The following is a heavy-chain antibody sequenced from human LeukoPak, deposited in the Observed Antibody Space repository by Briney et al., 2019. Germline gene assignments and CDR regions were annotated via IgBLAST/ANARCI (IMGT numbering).Heavy chain of an antibody. J-gene: IGHJ3*02. Sequence: KPSQTLSLTCTVSGGSISSYYWSWIRQPPGKGLEWIGYIYYSGSTNYNPSLKSRVTISVDTSKNQFSLKLSSVTAADTAVYYCARHVDTDGRAFDIWGQGTMVTVSS. CDR2: IYYSGST. V-gene: IGHV4-59*08. CDR3: ARHVDTDGRAFDI. CDR1: GGSISSYY. D-gene: IGHD5-18*01.